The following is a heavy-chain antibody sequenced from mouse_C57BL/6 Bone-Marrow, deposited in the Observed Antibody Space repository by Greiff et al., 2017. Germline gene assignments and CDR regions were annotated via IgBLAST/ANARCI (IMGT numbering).Heavy chain of an antibody. CDR2: INYDGSST. CDR1: GFTFSDYY. V-gene: IGHV5-16*01. J-gene: IGHJ4*01. CDR3: AREPSYDFYAMDY. Sequence: EVKLMESEGGLVQPGSSMKLSCTASGFTFSDYYMAWVRQVPEKGLEWVANINYDGSSTYYLDSLKSRFIISRDNAKNILYLQMSSLKSEDTATYYCAREPSYDFYAMDYWGQGTSVTVSS.